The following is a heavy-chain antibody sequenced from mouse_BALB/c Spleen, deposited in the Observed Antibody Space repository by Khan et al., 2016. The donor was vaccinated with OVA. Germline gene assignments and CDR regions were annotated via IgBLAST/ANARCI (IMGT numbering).Heavy chain of an antibody. CDR3: PDHLTGSFAY. D-gene: IGHD4-1*01. Sequence: EVELVESGGDLVKPGGSLKLSCAASGFTFSSYSMSWVRQTPDKRLEWVASISSGGDYTYYPDSVKGRFTISRDNAKNTLYLQMSDLKSEDTAMYYCPDHLTGSFAYWGQGILVIVSA. CDR2: ISSGGDYT. CDR1: GFTFSSYS. V-gene: IGHV5-6*01. J-gene: IGHJ3*01.